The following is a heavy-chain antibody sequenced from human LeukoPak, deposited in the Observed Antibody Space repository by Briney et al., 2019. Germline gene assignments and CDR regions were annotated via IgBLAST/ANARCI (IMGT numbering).Heavy chain of an antibody. CDR3: ARLCSGGSCYNPLFDY. CDR1: GGSFSGYY. CDR2: IYYSGST. J-gene: IGHJ4*02. Sequence: SETLSLTCAVYGGSFSGYYWSWIRQPPGKGLEWIGYIYYSGSTNYNPSLKSRVTISVDTSKNQFSLKLSSVTAADTAVYYCARLCSGGSCYNPLFDYWGQGTLVTVSS. V-gene: IGHV4-59*01. D-gene: IGHD2-15*01.